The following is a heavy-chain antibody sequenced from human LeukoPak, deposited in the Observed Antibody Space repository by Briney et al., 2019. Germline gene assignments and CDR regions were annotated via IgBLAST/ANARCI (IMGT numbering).Heavy chain of an antibody. CDR1: GYTLTELS. V-gene: IGHV1-24*01. D-gene: IGHD4-17*01. CDR3: ATDPLYGDYLSAVY. J-gene: IGHJ4*02. Sequence: APVKVSCKVSGYTLTELSMHWVRQAPGKGLEWMGGFDPEDGETIYAQKFQGRVTMTEDTSTDTAYMELSSLRSEDTAVYYCATDPLYGDYLSAVYWGQGTLVTVSS. CDR2: FDPEDGET.